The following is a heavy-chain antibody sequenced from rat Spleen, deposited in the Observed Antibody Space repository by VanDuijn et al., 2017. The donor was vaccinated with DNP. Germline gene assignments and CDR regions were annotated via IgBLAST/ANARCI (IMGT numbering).Heavy chain of an antibody. CDR2: INTVGGST. CDR1: GFSFRSFP. J-gene: IGHJ3*01. V-gene: IGHV5-46*01. D-gene: IGHD4-4*01. CDR3: SRERGNSGAFAY. Sequence: EVQLVESGGGVVQPGRSMKLSCAASGFSFRSFPMAWVRQAPTKGLEWVATINTVGGSTYYRDSVKGRFTISRDNAKATLYLQMNSLRSEDTATYYCSRERGNSGAFAYWGQGTLVTVSS.